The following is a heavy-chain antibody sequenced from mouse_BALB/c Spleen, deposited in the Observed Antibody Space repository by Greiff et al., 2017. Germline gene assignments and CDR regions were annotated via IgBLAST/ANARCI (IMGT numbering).Heavy chain of an antibody. CDR1: GFTFSSYT. J-gene: IGHJ2*01. V-gene: IGHV5-12-2*01. CDR2: ISNGGGST. CDR3: ARHETGFDY. Sequence: EVQLVESGGGLVQPGGSLKLSCAASGFTFSSYTMSWVRQTPEKRLEWVAYISNGGGSTYYPDTVKGRFTISRDNAKNTLYLQMSSLKSEDTAMYYCARHETGFDYWGQGTTLTVSS. D-gene: IGHD4-1*01.